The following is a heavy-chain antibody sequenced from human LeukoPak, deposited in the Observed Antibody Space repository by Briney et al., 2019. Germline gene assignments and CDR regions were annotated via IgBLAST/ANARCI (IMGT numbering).Heavy chain of an antibody. Sequence: PGGSLRLSCEGSAFIFSGHWMNWVRQTPGKGLEWVASIKEDGSERQYVDSVKGRFTISRDNSKNTLYLQMNSLRAEDTAVYYCAKDRSIAVAGTDFDYWGQGTLVTVSS. D-gene: IGHD6-19*01. CDR2: IKEDGSER. CDR3: AKDRSIAVAGTDFDY. J-gene: IGHJ4*02. CDR1: AFIFSGHW. V-gene: IGHV3-7*03.